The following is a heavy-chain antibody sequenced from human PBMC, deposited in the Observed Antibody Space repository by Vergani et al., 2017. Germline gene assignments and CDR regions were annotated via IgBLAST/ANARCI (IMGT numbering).Heavy chain of an antibody. D-gene: IGHD3-3*01. J-gene: IGHJ3*02. V-gene: IGHV1-2*02. CDR3: ARRITIFGVDDAFDI. Sequence: QVQLVQSGAEVKKPGASVKVSCKASGYTFTGYYMHWVRQAPGQGLEWRGWINPNSGGTNYAQKFQGRVTMTRDTSISTAYMELSRLRSDDTAVYYCARRITIFGVDDAFDIWGQGTMVTVSS. CDR1: GYTFTGYY. CDR2: INPNSGGT.